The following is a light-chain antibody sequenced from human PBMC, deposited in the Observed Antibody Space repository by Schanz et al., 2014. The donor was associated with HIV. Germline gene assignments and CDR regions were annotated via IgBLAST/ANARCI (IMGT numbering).Light chain of an antibody. CDR2: GAS. CDR1: QSLGSN. Sequence: IVLTQSPGTLSLSPGERATLSCRASQSLGSNFLAWYQQKPNQAPRLLIFGASNRAIGIPDRFSGSESGTDFTLTISNLQSEDFALYYCQHYNNWPPWTFGQGTKVEIK. V-gene: IGKV3D-15*01. CDR3: QHYNNWPPWT. J-gene: IGKJ1*01.